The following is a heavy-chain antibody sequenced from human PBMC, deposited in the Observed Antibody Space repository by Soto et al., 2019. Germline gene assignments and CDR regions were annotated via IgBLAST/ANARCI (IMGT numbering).Heavy chain of an antibody. CDR2: IWYDGINK. CDR3: ARDSGTGYYYYGMDV. CDR1: GFIFSSYG. Sequence: VQLVESGGGVVQPGRSLRLSCAASGFIFSSYGMHWVRQAPGKGLEWVAVIWYDGINKYYVDSVKGRFTISRDNSKNTLYLQMNSLRAEDTAVYYCARDSGTGYYYYGMDVWGQGTTVTVSS. J-gene: IGHJ6*02. D-gene: IGHD1-26*01. V-gene: IGHV3-33*01.